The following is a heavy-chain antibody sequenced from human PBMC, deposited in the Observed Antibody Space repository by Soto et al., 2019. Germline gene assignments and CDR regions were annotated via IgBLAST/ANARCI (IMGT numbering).Heavy chain of an antibody. J-gene: IGHJ5*02. CDR3: ARGTSDFWSGYYGVNWFDP. V-gene: IGHV4-4*02. Sequence: KTSETLSLTCAVSGGSISSSNWWSWVRQPPGKGLEWIGEIYHSGSTNYNPSLKSRVTISVDKSKNQFSLKLSSVTAADTAVYYCARGTSDFWSGYYGVNWFDPWGQGTLVTVS. D-gene: IGHD3-3*01. CDR1: GGSISSSNW. CDR2: IYHSGST.